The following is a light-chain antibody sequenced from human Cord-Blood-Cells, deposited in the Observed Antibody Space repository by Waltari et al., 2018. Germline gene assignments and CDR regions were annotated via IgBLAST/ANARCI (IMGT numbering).Light chain of an antibody. V-gene: IGLV2-8*01. CDR1: SSHVGGYNY. Sequence: QSALTQPPSASGSPGQSVTIPCTGTSSHVGGYNYVSWYQQHPGKAPKLMIYEVSKRPSGVHDRFSGSKSGNTASLTVSGLQAEDEADYYCSSYAGSNNLVFGGGTKLTVL. CDR2: EVS. CDR3: SSYAGSNNLV. J-gene: IGLJ3*02.